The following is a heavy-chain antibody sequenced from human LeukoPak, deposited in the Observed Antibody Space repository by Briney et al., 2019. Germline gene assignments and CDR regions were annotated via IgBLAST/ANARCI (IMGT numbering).Heavy chain of an antibody. D-gene: IGHD1-26*01. CDR3: AKVGYSGSYYRRRNYYFDY. Sequence: GGSLRLSCAASGFTFNSYSMHWVRQAPGKGLEWVAVISYDGSNKYYADSVKGRFTISRDNSKNTLYLQMNSLRAEDTAVYYCAKVGYSGSYYRRRNYYFDYWGQGTLVTVSS. CDR1: GFTFNSYS. CDR2: ISYDGSNK. V-gene: IGHV3-30*04. J-gene: IGHJ4*02.